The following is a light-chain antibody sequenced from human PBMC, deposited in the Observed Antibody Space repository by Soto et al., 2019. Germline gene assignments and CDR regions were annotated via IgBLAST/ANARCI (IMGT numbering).Light chain of an antibody. J-gene: IGLJ2*01. CDR3: QSFDIHNVV. CDR2: EDS. CDR1: SGSIASNY. V-gene: IGLV6-57*04. Sequence: NFMLTQPHSVSESPGKTVTISCTRSSGSIASNYVQWYQQRPGSAPTPVIYEDSQRPSGVPDRFSGSIDSSSNSASLTISRLKTEDEADNYCQSFDIHNVVFGGGTKLTVL.